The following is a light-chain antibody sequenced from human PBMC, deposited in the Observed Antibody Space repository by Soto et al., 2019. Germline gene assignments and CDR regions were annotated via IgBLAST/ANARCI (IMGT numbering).Light chain of an antibody. V-gene: IGLV2-14*01. J-gene: IGLJ1*01. CDR1: SSDVGGYNY. CDR2: EVS. CDR3: SSYTSSSPYV. Sequence: QSALTQPASVSGSPGQSITISCTGTSSDVGGYNYVSWYQQHPGKAPKLMIYEVSNRPSGVSNRFSGSKSGNTASLTISGLQAEDGADYYCSSYTSSSPYVFGTGTKLTV.